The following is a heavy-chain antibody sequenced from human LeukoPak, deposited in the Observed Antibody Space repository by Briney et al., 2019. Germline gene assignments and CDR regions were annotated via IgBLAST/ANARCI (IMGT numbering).Heavy chain of an antibody. CDR3: GRAFPPLRTSSAGDL. CDR1: GFTFSDYD. D-gene: IGHD3-16*01. CDR2: ISGRSSHT. J-gene: IGHJ4*02. V-gene: IGHV3-21*06. Sequence: GGSLRLSCSASGFTFSDYDMNWIRQAPGKGLEWISSISGRSSHTYYGDSVKGRFSISRDNAKNLLYLQMNGLGAEDTAVYYCGRAFPPLRTSSAGDLWGQGTLVTVSS.